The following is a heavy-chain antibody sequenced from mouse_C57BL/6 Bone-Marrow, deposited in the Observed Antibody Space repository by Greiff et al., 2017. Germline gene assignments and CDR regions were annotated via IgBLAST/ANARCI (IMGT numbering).Heavy chain of an antibody. CDR2: IDPSDSFP. V-gene: IGHV1-50*01. CDR1: GYTFTRYW. CDR3: ARGAY. Sequence: VQLQQPGAELVKPGASVKLSCKASGYTFTRYWMQWVKQRHGQGLEWIGVIDPSDSFPNYYQKFKGKATLTVHTSSSTAYGQLSNLTSEDSAVYYCARGAYGGQGTLVTVSA. J-gene: IGHJ3*01.